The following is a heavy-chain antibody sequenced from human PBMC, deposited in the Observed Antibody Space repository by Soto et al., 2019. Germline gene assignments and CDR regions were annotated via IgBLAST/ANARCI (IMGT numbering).Heavy chain of an antibody. D-gene: IGHD3-10*01. V-gene: IGHV3-74*03. CDR1: GFTFYSYW. CDR3: VRQKVYGSGISEGMDV. Sequence: EVQLVESGGGSAQPGGSLRLSCAASGFTFYSYWMHWVRQVPGKGLVWVARINNDASSATYADSVEGRFTVSRDNSKNTLYLQMHSLRAEDTAVYFCVRQKVYGSGISEGMDVWGQGTTVTVSS. CDR2: INNDASSA. J-gene: IGHJ6*02.